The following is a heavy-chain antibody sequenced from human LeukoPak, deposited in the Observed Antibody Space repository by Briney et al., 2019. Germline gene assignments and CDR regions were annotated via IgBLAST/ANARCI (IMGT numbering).Heavy chain of an antibody. J-gene: IGHJ4*02. CDR1: GFTFSGSA. Sequence: GGSLRLSCAASGFTFSGSAMHWVRQASGKGLEWVGRIRSKANSYATAYAASVKGRFTISRDDSKNTAYLQTNSLKTEDTAVYYCTSGIRGDFDYWGQGTLVTVSS. V-gene: IGHV3-73*01. CDR2: IRSKANSYAT. D-gene: IGHD1-14*01. CDR3: TSGIRGDFDY.